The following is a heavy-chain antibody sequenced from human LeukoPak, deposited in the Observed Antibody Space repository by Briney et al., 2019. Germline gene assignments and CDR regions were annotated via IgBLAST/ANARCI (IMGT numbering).Heavy chain of an antibody. D-gene: IGHD6-13*01. CDR3: TREAAAGIDY. J-gene: IGHJ4*02. Sequence: PGGSLRLSCAASGFTFSTYWMSWVRQAPGKGLEWAANIKQDGSEKYYLDSVKGRFTISRDNAKNSLYLQMNSLRAEDTAVYFCTREAAAGIDYWGQGTLVTVSS. CDR2: IKQDGSEK. CDR1: GFTFSTYW. V-gene: IGHV3-7*01.